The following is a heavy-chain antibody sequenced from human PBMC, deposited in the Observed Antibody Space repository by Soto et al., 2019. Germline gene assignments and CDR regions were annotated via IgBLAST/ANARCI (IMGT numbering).Heavy chain of an antibody. V-gene: IGHV4-59*08. D-gene: IGHD1-26*01. CDR3: AGHGAYSGSFPFDY. CDR2: IYYSGST. Sequence: PSETLSLTCTVSGGSISGYYWSWIRQPPGKGLEWIGYIYYSGSTNYNPSLKSRVTISVDTSKNQFSLNLSSVTAADTAVYYCAGHGAYSGSFPFDYWGQGALVTVSS. J-gene: IGHJ4*02. CDR1: GGSISGYY.